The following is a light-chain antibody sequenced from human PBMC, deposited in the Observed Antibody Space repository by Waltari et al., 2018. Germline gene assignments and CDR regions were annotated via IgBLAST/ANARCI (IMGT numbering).Light chain of an antibody. CDR2: VNSDGSH. Sequence: QLVLTQSPSASASLGASVRLTCTLDSGHTSNIIAWHQQQPEKGPRYLMKVNSDGSHSKGDECPGRVSGSGSGAERYLTMSNVQSEDEADYYGQTGGHGTWVFGGGTKLTVL. V-gene: IGLV4-69*01. CDR1: SGHTSNI. CDR3: QTGGHGTWV. J-gene: IGLJ3*02.